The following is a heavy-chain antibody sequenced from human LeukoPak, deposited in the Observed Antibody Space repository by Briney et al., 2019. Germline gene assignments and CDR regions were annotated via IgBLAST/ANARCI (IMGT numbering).Heavy chain of an antibody. D-gene: IGHD3-22*01. CDR3: AKPKYYYDGSGYRLSDASDI. Sequence: GESLKISCKGSGYSFTSYWIGWVRQMPGKGLEWMGIIYPGDSDTRYSPSFQGQVTISTDKSISTAYLQWSSLKASDTAMYYCAKPKYYYDGSGYRLSDASDIWGQGTMVTVSS. CDR1: GYSFTSYW. V-gene: IGHV5-51*01. CDR2: IYPGDSDT. J-gene: IGHJ3*02.